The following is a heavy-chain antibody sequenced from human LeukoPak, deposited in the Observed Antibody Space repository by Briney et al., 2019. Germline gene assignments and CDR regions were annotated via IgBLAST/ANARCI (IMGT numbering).Heavy chain of an antibody. Sequence: GGSLRLSCSASGFTSSMSAMHWVRQAPGKGLQYFSVISGNGVSTSYADSVKGRLTISRDNSKNTVYLQMSSLRAEDTAVYYCVGDGRDGYNRYFHHWGQGTLVTVSS. CDR1: GFTSSMSA. CDR2: ISGNGVST. D-gene: IGHD5-24*01. J-gene: IGHJ1*01. V-gene: IGHV3-64D*06. CDR3: VGDGRDGYNRYFHH.